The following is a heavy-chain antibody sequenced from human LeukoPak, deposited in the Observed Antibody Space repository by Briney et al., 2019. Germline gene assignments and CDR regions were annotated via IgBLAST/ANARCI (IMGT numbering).Heavy chain of an antibody. D-gene: IGHD2-8*02. CDR3: ARAFSTWYWGWFDP. CDR1: GFTFSSFA. V-gene: IGHV3-23*01. J-gene: IGHJ5*02. CDR2: ILATGGGT. Sequence: PGGSLRLSCAASGFTFSSFAMSWVRQAPGRGLEWVSFILATGGGTSYADSVKGRFTISRDDSRSTLYLQMHSLRAEDTAIYYCARAFSTWYWGWFDPWGQGTLVTVSS.